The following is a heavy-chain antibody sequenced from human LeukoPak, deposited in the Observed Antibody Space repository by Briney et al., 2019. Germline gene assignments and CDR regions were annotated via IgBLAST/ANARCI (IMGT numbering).Heavy chain of an antibody. V-gene: IGHV4-39*01. CDR1: GGSISSSGYY. Sequence: PSETLSLTCTVSGGSISSSGYYWGWIRQPPGKGLEWIGNVYSSGSTYYNPSLKSRVPISVDTSKNQFSLQLSSVTAADTAVYYCARHDYGAKWFAPWGQGTLVTVSS. D-gene: IGHD4-17*01. CDR3: ARHDYGAKWFAP. J-gene: IGHJ5*02. CDR2: VYSSGST.